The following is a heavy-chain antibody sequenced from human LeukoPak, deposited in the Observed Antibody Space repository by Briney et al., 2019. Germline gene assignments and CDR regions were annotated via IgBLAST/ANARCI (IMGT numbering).Heavy chain of an antibody. CDR2: IYGSGERT. V-gene: IGHV3-23*01. Sequence: GGSLRLSCAASGFTFSTYSMTRVRQSPGKGLEWVASIYGSGERTFYADSVKDRFILYRDNSRNTVYLEMNNLRVEDTAVYYCAKDIVPDSGWDLDYWGQGTLVTVSS. J-gene: IGHJ4*02. CDR3: AKDIVPDSGWDLDY. CDR1: GFTFSTYS. D-gene: IGHD6-19*01.